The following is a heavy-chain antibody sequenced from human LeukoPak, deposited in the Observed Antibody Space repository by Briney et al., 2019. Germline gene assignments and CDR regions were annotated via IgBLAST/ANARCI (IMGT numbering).Heavy chain of an antibody. Sequence: GGSLRLSCAASGFSFSHHVMNWVRQAPGKGLEWVSSISSSGDSIYYADSVKGRFTISRDNAKNSLYLLMNSLRAEDTAVYYCARGSRGRWLQTPFDYWGQGTLVMVSS. D-gene: IGHD5-24*01. CDR1: GFSFSHHV. CDR3: ARGSRGRWLQTPFDY. J-gene: IGHJ4*02. CDR2: ISSSGDSI. V-gene: IGHV3-21*01.